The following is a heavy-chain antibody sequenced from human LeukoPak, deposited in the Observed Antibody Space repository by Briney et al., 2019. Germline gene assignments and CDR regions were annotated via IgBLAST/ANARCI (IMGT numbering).Heavy chain of an antibody. CDR3: ARADSKMADY. D-gene: IGHD5-24*01. CDR2: IYPGGNT. J-gene: IGHJ4*02. CDR1: GGSIITGTDY. V-gene: IGHV4-61*02. Sequence: SQTLSLTCSVSGGSIITGTDYWSWIRQPAGKGLEWIGRIYPGGNTNYNPILKSRVTISLDASKNQFSLKLSSVTAADTAVYYCARADSKMADYWGQGTPVTVSP.